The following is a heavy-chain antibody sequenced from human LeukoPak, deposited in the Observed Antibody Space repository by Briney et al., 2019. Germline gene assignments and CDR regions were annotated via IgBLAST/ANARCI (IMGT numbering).Heavy chain of an antibody. CDR1: GDSISTSSSY. V-gene: IGHV4-39*01. CDR2: IYYSGST. D-gene: IGHD2-15*01. J-gene: IGHJ4*02. Sequence: SETLSLTCSVSGDSISTSSSYWGWIRQPPGKGLEWIGSIYYSGSTYYNTSLKSRVTISVDTSKNQFSLKLNSVTAADTAVYFIYRGRHQQHPPLEERAPTPRNPSKNPFPLKVDLGPPRKQACFFWGKKNWLGFFFSPGDQGTPVP. CDR3: YRGRHQQHPPLEERAPTPRNPSKNPFPLKVDLGPPRKQACFFWGKKNWLGFFFSP.